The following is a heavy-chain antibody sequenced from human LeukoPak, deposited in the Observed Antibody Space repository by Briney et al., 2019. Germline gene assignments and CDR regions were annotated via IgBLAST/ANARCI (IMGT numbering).Heavy chain of an antibody. Sequence: ASVKVSCKASGYTFTSYAIHWVRQAPGQRLEWMGWINAGNGNTKYSQRFQGRVTTARDTSASTAYMELSSLRSEDTAVYYCARENYYYGSGIIDWGQGTLVTVSS. J-gene: IGHJ4*02. V-gene: IGHV1-3*01. CDR2: INAGNGNT. CDR3: ARENYYYGSGIID. D-gene: IGHD3-10*01. CDR1: GYTFTSYA.